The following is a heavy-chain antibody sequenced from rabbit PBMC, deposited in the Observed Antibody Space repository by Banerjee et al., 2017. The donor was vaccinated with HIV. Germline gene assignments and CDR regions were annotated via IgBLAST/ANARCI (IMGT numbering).Heavy chain of an antibody. CDR3: ARGGGGYAYATDF. CDR2: IGAGSSGST. Sequence: QEQLEESGGDLVKPEGSLTLTCTASGFSFSSSYWICWVRQAPGKGLEWIACIGAGSSGSTYYASWAKGRFTISKTSSTTVTLQMTSLTAADTATYFCARGGGGYAYATDFWGPGTLVTVS. J-gene: IGHJ4*01. D-gene: IGHD6-1*01. CDR1: GFSFSSSYW. V-gene: IGHV1S45*01.